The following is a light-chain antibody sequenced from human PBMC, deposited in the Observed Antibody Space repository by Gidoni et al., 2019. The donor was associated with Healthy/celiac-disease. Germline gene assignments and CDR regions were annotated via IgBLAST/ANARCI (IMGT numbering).Light chain of an antibody. CDR3: QQRSNWPPLT. V-gene: IGKV3-11*01. J-gene: IGKJ4*01. CDR2: DAS. Sequence: EIVLTQSPATLSLSPGEKATLSCRASQRVSSYLAWYQQKPVPAPSILIYDASNRATGIPARFSGSGSWTDVTLTISSLEPEDVAVYYCQQRSNWPPLTFGGGTKVEIK. CDR1: QRVSSY.